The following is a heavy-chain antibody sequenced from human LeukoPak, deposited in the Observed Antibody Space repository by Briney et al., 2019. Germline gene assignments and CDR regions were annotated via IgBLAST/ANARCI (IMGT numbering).Heavy chain of an antibody. J-gene: IGHJ2*01. Sequence: SETLSLTCAVSGGSISSGGYSWSWIRQPPGKGLEWIGEINHSGSTNYNPSLKSRVTISVDTSKNQFSLKLSSVTAADTAVCYCARGRGGYWYFDLWGRGTLVTVSS. D-gene: IGHD3-10*01. CDR3: ARGRGGYWYFDL. CDR1: GGSISSGGYS. V-gene: IGHV4-34*01. CDR2: INHSGST.